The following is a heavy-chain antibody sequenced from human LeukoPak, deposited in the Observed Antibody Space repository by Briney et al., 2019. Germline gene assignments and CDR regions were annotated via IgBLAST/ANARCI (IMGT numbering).Heavy chain of an antibody. D-gene: IGHD2-15*01. Sequence: GRSLRLSCAVSGFTFSSYAMHWVRQAPGKGLEWVAVISYDGSNKYYADSVKGRFTISRDNSKNTLYLQMNSLRAEDTAVYYCARSLQGYCSGGSCLFDYWGQGTLVTVSS. CDR2: ISYDGSNK. J-gene: IGHJ4*02. V-gene: IGHV3-30*04. CDR1: GFTFSSYA. CDR3: ARSLQGYCSGGSCLFDY.